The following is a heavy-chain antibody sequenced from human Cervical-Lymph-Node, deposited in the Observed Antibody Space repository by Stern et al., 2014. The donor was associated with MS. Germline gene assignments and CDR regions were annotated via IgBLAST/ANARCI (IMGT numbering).Heavy chain of an antibody. CDR3: ASGGWGV. Sequence: EVQLVESGGGLVKPGGSLRLSCAASGLTFSSHSMNWVRQAPGKGLEWVSSISSSSTYIFYADSVKGRSNISRDDAKNSLYLQMNSLRVEDTAVYYCASGGWGVWGQGTMVTVSA. CDR1: GLTFSSHS. CDR2: ISSSSTYI. J-gene: IGHJ3*01. D-gene: IGHD3-16*01. V-gene: IGHV3-21*01.